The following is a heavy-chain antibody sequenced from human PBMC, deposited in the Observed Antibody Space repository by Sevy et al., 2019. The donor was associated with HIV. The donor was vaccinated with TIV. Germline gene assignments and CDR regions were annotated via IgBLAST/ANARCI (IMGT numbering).Heavy chain of an antibody. V-gene: IGHV3-7*01. D-gene: IGHD3-16*01. J-gene: IGHJ4*02. CDR1: GFNFSANS. CDR2: IKADGSDK. CDR3: AHETFGRFES. Sequence: GGSLRLSCAASGFNFSANSMNWVRQAPGKGLEWVANIKADGSDKHYVHSVEGRFTISRDNAKNLLFLQMNSLRVEDTAVYYCAHETFGRFESWGQGTLVTVSS.